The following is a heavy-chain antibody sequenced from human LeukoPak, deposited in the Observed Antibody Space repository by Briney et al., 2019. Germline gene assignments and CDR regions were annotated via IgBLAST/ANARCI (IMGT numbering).Heavy chain of an antibody. D-gene: IGHD6-19*01. CDR3: ARDKSSIAVAGTPLDY. CDR2: ISSSSSTI. Sequence: GGSLRLSCAASGFTFSSYSMNWVRQAPGKGLEWVSYISSSSSTIYYADSVEGRFTISRDNAKNSLYLQMNSLRAEDTAVYYCARDKSSIAVAGTPLDYWGQGTLVTVSS. J-gene: IGHJ4*02. CDR1: GFTFSSYS. V-gene: IGHV3-48*04.